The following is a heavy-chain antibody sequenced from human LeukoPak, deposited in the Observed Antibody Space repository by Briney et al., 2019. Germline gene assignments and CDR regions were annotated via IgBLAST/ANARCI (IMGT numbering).Heavy chain of an antibody. J-gene: IGHJ3*01. V-gene: IGHV3-74*01. Sequence: GGSLRLSCAASGFSFRHFLMHWVRHAPGKGLVWVSRIDSDGSSTIYVDSVKGRFTISRDNAKNTLYLQMHSLRAEDTAVYYCARVGSGLRAFDLWGQGTMVTVSS. CDR3: ARVGSGLRAFDL. D-gene: IGHD3-10*01. CDR1: GFSFRHFL. CDR2: IDSDGSST.